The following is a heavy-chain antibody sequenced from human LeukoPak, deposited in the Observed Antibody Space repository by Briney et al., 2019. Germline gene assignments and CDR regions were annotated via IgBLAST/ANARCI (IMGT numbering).Heavy chain of an antibody. D-gene: IGHD1-7*01. J-gene: IGHJ4*02. CDR1: GYTFTSYD. CDR2: MNPNSGNT. Sequence: GASVKVSCKASGYTFTSYDINWVRQATGQGLEWMGWMNPNSGNTGYAQKFQGRVTMTRDTSTSTVYMELSSLRSEDTAVYYCARVVVWNYDRENFDYWGQGTLVTVSS. CDR3: ARVVVWNYDRENFDY. V-gene: IGHV1-8*01.